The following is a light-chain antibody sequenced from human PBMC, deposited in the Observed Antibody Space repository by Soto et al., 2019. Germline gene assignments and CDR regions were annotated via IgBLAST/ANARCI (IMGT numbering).Light chain of an antibody. J-gene: IGKJ4*01. CDR3: QQYNTYVLT. CDR1: QSISTS. CDR2: KAP. Sequence: DIQMTQSPSTLSASVGDRVTITCRASQSISTSLAWYQQKAGKAPKLLIYKAPTLETGVPSRFSGSGSGTQFTLTISSLQPDDFATYFCQQYNTYVLTFGGGTKVDIK. V-gene: IGKV1-5*03.